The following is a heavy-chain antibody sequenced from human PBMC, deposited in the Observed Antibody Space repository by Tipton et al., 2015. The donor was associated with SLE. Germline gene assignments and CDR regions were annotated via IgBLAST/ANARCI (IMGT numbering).Heavy chain of an antibody. J-gene: IGHJ6*02. CDR2: IRYDGSNK. Sequence: SLRLSCAASGFTFSSYGMHWVRQAPGKGLEWVACIRYDGSNKYYADSVKGRFTISRDNSKNTLYLQMNSLRAGDTAVYYCARGGTGTTPYYYYGMDVWGQGTTVSVSS. D-gene: IGHD1-1*01. CDR1: GFTFSSYG. V-gene: IGHV3-33*08. CDR3: ARGGTGTTPYYYYGMDV.